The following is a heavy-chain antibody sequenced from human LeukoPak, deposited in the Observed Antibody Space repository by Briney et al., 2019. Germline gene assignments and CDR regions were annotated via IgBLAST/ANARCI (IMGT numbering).Heavy chain of an antibody. CDR1: GDSISSTSYY. CDR2: IFYSGSA. D-gene: IGHD2-21*02. V-gene: IGHV4-39*01. J-gene: IGHJ5*02. CDR3: ARQQSDTSLFDP. Sequence: SEALSLTCIVSGDSISSTSYYWAWIRQPPGKGLEWIGMIFYSGSAYYTPSLRGRVTLSVDTSRNQFSLNLISVTAADTGVYFCARQQSDTSLFDPWGQGTLVTVSS.